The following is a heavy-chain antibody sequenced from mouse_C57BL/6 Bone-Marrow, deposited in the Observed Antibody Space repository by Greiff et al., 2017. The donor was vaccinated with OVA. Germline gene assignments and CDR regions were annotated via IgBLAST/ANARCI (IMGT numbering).Heavy chain of an antibody. CDR3: AREYYDYDAWFAY. CDR2: ISDGGSYT. V-gene: IGHV5-4*01. CDR1: GFTFSSYA. Sequence: EVQGVESGGGLVKPGGSLKLSCAASGFTFSSYAMSWVRQTPEKRLEWVATISDGGSYTYYPDNVKGRFTISRDNAKNNLYLQMSHLKSEDTAMYYCAREYYDYDAWFAYWGQGTLVTVSA. D-gene: IGHD2-4*01. J-gene: IGHJ3*01.